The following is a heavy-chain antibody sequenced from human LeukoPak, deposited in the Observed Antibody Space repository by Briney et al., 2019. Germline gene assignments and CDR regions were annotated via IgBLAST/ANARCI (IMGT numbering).Heavy chain of an antibody. Sequence: SETLSLTCTVSGSSVSSYSWSWIRQPPGKGLEWIGYTYTSGSTHYNPSLKSRATMSVDPSKNQVSLRLSSVTAADTAVYYCARHRAEMATITDDGFDVWGQGTMVTVSS. V-gene: IGHV4-4*09. CDR2: TYTSGST. J-gene: IGHJ3*01. CDR1: GSSVSSYS. D-gene: IGHD5-24*01. CDR3: ARHRAEMATITDDGFDV.